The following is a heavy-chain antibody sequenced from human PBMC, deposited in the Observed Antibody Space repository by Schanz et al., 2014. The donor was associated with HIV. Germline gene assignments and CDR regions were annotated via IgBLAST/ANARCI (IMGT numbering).Heavy chain of an antibody. CDR1: GFTFNYYG. V-gene: IGHV3-33*06. CDR2: IWYDGTNK. Sequence: QVHLVESGGGVVQPGRSLRLSCAASGFTFNYYGMHWVRQAPGKGTEWVGVIWYDGTNKYYADSVMGRFTISRDNSKNTVDLQMNSLRAEDTAVYYCAKAGGGPSPSYYGMDVWGQGTTVTVSS. D-gene: IGHD3-10*01. CDR3: AKAGGGPSPSYYGMDV. J-gene: IGHJ6*02.